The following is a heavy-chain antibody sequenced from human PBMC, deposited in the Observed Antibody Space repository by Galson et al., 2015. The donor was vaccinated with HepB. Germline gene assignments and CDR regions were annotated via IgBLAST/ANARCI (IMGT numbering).Heavy chain of an antibody. CDR2: ISSSSSYI. D-gene: IGHD6-13*01. CDR3: ARIAGEYSSSWYYFDY. V-gene: IGHV3-21*01. CDR1: GFTFSSYG. J-gene: IGHJ4*02. Sequence: SLRLSCAASGFTFSSYGMHWVRQAPGKGLEWVSSISSSSSYIYYADSVKGRFTISRDNAKNSLYLQMNSLRAEDTAVYYCARIAGEYSSSWYYFDYWGQGTLVTVSS.